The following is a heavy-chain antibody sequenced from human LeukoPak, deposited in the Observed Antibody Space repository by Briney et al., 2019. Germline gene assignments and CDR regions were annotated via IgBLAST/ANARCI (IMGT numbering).Heavy chain of an antibody. Sequence: SETLSLTCTVSGGSISGYYWSWIRQPPGKGLEWIGYIYHSGSTIYNPSLKRRVTISVDTSKNQISLKLSSVTAADTAVYYCARTYVANSFDIWGQGTMVTVSS. CDR2: IYHSGST. J-gene: IGHJ3*02. CDR3: ARTYVANSFDI. V-gene: IGHV4-59*01. CDR1: GGSISGYY. D-gene: IGHD3-16*01.